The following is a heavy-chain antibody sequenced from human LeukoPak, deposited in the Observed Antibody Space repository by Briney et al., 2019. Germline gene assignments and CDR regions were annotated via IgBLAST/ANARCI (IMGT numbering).Heavy chain of an antibody. V-gene: IGHV3-30*03. D-gene: IGHD4-17*01. CDR3: AREDYGLDY. CDR2: ISYDGSNK. Sequence: GGSLRLSCAASGFTFSSYGMHWVRQAPGKGLEWVAVISYDGSNKYYADSVKGRFTISRDNAKNSLYLQMNSLRAEDTAVYYCAREDYGLDYWGQGTLVTVSS. CDR1: GFTFSSYG. J-gene: IGHJ4*02.